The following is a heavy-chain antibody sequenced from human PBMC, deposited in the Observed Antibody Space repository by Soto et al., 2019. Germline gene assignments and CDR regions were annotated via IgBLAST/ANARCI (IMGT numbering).Heavy chain of an antibody. J-gene: IGHJ6*03. CDR1: GGSFSGYY. CDR3: ARVRDYIWGSYRSYYYMDV. Sequence: SETLSLTCAVYGGSFSGYYWSWIRQPPGKGLEWIGEINHSGTTNYNPSLKSRVTISVDTSKNQFSLKLSSVTAADTAVYYCARVRDYIWGSYRSYYYMDVWGKGTTVTVSS. V-gene: IGHV4-34*01. D-gene: IGHD3-16*02. CDR2: INHSGTT.